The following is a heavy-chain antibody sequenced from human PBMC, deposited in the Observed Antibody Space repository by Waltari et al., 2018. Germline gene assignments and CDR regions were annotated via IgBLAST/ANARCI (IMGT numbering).Heavy chain of an antibody. CDR3: ARFPVVVVAKPGGY. CDR1: GFTFSSYW. J-gene: IGHJ4*02. Sequence: EVQLVESGGGLVQPGGSLRLSCAASGFTFSSYWMSWVRQAPGKGLEWVANIKQDGSEKYYVDSVKGRFTISRDNAKNSLYLQMNSLRAEDTAVYYCARFPVVVVAKPGGYWGQGTLVTVSS. CDR2: IKQDGSEK. D-gene: IGHD2-15*01. V-gene: IGHV3-7*01.